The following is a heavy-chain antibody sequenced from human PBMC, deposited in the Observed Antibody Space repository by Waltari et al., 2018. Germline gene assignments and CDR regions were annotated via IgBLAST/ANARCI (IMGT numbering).Heavy chain of an antibody. J-gene: IGHJ4*02. CDR1: GFTLSRQA. D-gene: IGHD6-13*01. CDR2: IYSGAGST. CDR3: AKYVGYFDN. V-gene: IGHV3-23*03. Sequence: VQLLESGGGLVQPGGSLRRSCAAPGFTLSRQAMPWVRQAPGKGLEWVSTIYSGAGSTFYADSVKGRFTISRDNSKNTLYLQMNSLRAEDTAVYYCAKYVGYFDNWGQGTLVTVSS.